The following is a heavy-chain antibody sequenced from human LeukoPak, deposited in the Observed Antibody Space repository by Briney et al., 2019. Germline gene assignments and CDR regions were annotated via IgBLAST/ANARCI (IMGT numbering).Heavy chain of an antibody. D-gene: IGHD3-3*01. J-gene: IGHJ4*02. Sequence: GGSLRLSCAASGFTFSSHWMSWVRQAPGKGLEWVANIKQDGSEKYYVDSVKGRFTISRDNAKYSLYLQMNSLRAEDTAVYYCAKGTIPVYFDYWGQGTLVTVSS. CDR1: GFTFSSHW. V-gene: IGHV3-7*01. CDR2: IKQDGSEK. CDR3: AKGTIPVYFDY.